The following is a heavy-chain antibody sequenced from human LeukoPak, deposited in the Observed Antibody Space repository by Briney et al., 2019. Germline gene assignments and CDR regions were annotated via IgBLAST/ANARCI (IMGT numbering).Heavy chain of an antibody. J-gene: IGHJ4*02. Sequence: GGSLRLSCAASGFTFSSYGMHWVRQAPGKGLEWVAVISYDGSNKYYADSVKGRFTISRDNSKNTLYLQMNSLRAEDTAVYYCAKDLYYYGSGSYNYFDYWGQGTLVTVSS. CDR2: ISYDGSNK. V-gene: IGHV3-30*18. CDR3: AKDLYYYGSGSYNYFDY. CDR1: GFTFSSYG. D-gene: IGHD3-10*01.